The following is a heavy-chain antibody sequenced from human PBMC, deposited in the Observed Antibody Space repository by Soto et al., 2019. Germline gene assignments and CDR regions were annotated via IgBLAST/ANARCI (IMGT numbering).Heavy chain of an antibody. Sequence: GASVKVSWEASGYTFTSYVMSWVQQATGQGLEWMGWISAYNGNTNYAQKLQGRVTMTTDTSTSTAYMELRSLRSDDTAVYYCARVGDYDFWSGYYELFDYWGQGTLVTVSS. V-gene: IGHV1-18*04. CDR2: ISAYNGNT. CDR3: ARVGDYDFWSGYYELFDY. D-gene: IGHD3-3*01. CDR1: GYTFTSYV. J-gene: IGHJ4*02.